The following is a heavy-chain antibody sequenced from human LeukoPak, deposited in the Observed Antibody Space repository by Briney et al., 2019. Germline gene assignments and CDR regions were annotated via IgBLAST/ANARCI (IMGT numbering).Heavy chain of an antibody. D-gene: IGHD5-18*01. V-gene: IGHV3-48*03. CDR2: ISSSGSTI. CDR1: GFTFSSYE. Sequence: GGSLRLSCAASGFTFSSYEMNWVRQPPGKGLEWVSYISSSGSTIYYADSVKGRFTISRDNAKNSLYLQMNSRRAEDTAGYYCARGELWSQRWYYGMDVLGQGTTVTVSS. CDR3: ARGELWSQRWYYGMDV. J-gene: IGHJ6*02.